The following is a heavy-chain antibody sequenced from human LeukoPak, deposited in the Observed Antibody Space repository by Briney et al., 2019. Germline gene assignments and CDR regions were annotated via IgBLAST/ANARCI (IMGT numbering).Heavy chain of an antibody. CDR1: RGTFSSYA. D-gene: IGHD2-2*01. J-gene: IGHJ4*02. Sequence: SVKVSCKASRGTFSSYAISWVRQAPGQGLEWMGGIIPISGTTNYAQKFQGRVTITADESTSTAYMELSSLRSEDTAMYYCATYCSSANCYIWGYYFDYWGQGTLVTVSS. CDR2: IIPISGTT. CDR3: ATYCSSANCYIWGYYFDY. V-gene: IGHV1-69*13.